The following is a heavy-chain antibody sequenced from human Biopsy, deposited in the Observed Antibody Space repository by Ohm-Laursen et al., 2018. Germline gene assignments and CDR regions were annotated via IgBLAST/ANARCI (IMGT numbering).Heavy chain of an antibody. CDR2: ISGSGTTT. CDR1: GFTFSDYY. V-gene: IGHV3-11*01. J-gene: IGHJ4*01. D-gene: IGHD3-16*02. Sequence: SLRLSCAASGFTFSDYYMSWIRQAPGKGLEWLTFISGSGTTTMYADSVKGRFTVSRDNAKNSLFLQMNSLTVEDTAVYYCATDGKGSYHDHWGQGTLVTVSS. CDR3: ATDGKGSYHDH.